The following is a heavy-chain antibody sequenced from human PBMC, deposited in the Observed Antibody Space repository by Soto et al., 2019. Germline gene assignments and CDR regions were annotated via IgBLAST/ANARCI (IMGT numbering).Heavy chain of an antibody. CDR1: GGSITTYQ. CDR2: YSGFT. D-gene: IGHD4-17*01. J-gene: IGHJ4*02. CDR3: ARDYGDYSFFFDY. V-gene: IGHV4-59*01. Sequence: PSETLSLTCTVSGGSITTYQWSWIRQPPGKGLEWIGGYSGFTDYNPSLESRATISVDYSKNQFSLTLRSVTAAYTAVYYCARDYGDYSFFFDYWGQGALVTVSS.